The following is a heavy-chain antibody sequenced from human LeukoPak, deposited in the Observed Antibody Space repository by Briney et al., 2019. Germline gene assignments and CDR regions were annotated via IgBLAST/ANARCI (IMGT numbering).Heavy chain of an antibody. D-gene: IGHD6-6*01. CDR1: GDSTTGRGYW. CDR3: ARGLGGITPRPVNFFAP. CDR2: VYYSGRT. J-gene: IGHJ5*02. V-gene: IGHV4-31*03. Sequence: SETLSLTCTVSGDSTTGRGYWWSWIRQHPGKGLEWIGHVYYSGRTSYNPSLESRVSISLDTSKNQFSLNLNSLTAADTAVYFCARGLGGITPRPVNFFAPWGQGTLVTVSS.